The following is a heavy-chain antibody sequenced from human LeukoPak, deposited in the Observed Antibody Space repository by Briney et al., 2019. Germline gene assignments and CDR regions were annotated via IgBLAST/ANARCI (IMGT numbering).Heavy chain of an antibody. D-gene: IGHD5-18*01. CDR2: VYYSGST. CDR1: GGSISSYY. Sequence: SEPLSLTCTVSGGSISSYYWNWIRQPPGKGLEWIGYVYYSGSTNYNPSLESRVTISVDTSKNQFSLRLSSVTAADTAVYYCARDEGYLQAFDYWGQGTLVTVSP. CDR3: ARDEGYLQAFDY. V-gene: IGHV4-59*01. J-gene: IGHJ4*02.